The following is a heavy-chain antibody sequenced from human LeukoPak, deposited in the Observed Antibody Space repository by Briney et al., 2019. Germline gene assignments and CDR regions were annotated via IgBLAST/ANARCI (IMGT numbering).Heavy chain of an antibody. Sequence: NSSQTLSLTCTVSGASLSSGSYYWSWIRQPAGKGLEWIGRIYPSGSTDYNPSLKSRVTISIDTSKNQFSLKQSSVTAADTAVYYCARGCSSTSCYARGPIDYYYYMDVWGKGTTVTISS. V-gene: IGHV4-61*02. D-gene: IGHD2-2*01. CDR2: IYPSGST. J-gene: IGHJ6*03. CDR3: ARGCSSTSCYARGPIDYYYYMDV. CDR1: GASLSSGSYY.